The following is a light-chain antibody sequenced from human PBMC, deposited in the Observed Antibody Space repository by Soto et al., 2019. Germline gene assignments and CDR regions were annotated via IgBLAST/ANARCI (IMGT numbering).Light chain of an antibody. J-gene: IGKJ5*01. CDR2: GAS. CDR1: QSVSGN. Sequence: EIVMTHSPATLSVSPGERATLSCTASQSVSGNLDWYPQKPGQAPSLLIYGASTRATGLPARFSGSGSGTEFTLTISSLQSEDFAVYYCQQYNNWLITFGQATRLEIK. CDR3: QQYNNWLIT. V-gene: IGKV3-15*01.